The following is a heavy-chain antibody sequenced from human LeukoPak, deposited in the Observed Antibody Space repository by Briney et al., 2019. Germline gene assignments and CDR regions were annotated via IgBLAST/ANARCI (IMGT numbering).Heavy chain of an antibody. CDR1: GYSFTSYD. CDR2: MNPNNGNT. CDR3: AKHLRYYSDSSGWGLVAFDI. V-gene: IGHV1-8*01. J-gene: IGHJ3*02. Sequence: ASEKVSCKASGYSFTSYDINWVRQATGQGLEWMGWMNPNNGNTGYAQKFQGRVTMTRDTSISTAYMELSSLRSEDTAVYYCAKHLRYYSDSSGWGLVAFDIWGQGTVVTVSS. D-gene: IGHD3-22*01.